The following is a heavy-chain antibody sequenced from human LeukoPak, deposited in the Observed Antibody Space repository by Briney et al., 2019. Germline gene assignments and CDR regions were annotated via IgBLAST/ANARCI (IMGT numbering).Heavy chain of an antibody. V-gene: IGHV3-23*01. CDR1: GFTFSSYA. D-gene: IGHD1-26*01. CDR3: AKDQKWELLPFDY. Sequence: GGSLRLSCAASGFTFSSYAMSWVRQAPGKGLEWVSAISGSGGSTYYADSVKGRFTISRDNSKNTLYLQMNSLRAKDTAVYYCAKDQKWELLPFDYWGQGTLVTVSS. CDR2: ISGSGGST. J-gene: IGHJ4*02.